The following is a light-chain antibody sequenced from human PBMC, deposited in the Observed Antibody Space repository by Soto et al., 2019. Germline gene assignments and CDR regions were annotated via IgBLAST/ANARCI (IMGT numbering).Light chain of an antibody. CDR2: EVS. CDR3: SSYTSSTAYV. CDR1: SGDVGGYNY. Sequence: QSALTQPPSVSGSPGQSVTISCSGTSGDVGGYNYVSWYQQHPGKAPKLMVYEVSNRPSGVSNRFSGSKSGNTASLTISGLQAEDEADYYCSSYTSSTAYVFGTGTKLTVL. V-gene: IGLV2-14*01. J-gene: IGLJ1*01.